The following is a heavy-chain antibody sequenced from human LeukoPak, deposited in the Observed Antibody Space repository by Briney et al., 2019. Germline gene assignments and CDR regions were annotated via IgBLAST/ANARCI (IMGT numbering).Heavy chain of an antibody. CDR3: ARGEFSFDAGNYYFDY. D-gene: IGHD3-16*02. Sequence: SETLSLTCTVSGGSISSYYWSWIRQPPGKGLEWIGYIYYSGSTNYNPSLKSRVTISVDTSKNQFSLKLSSVTAADTAVYYCARGEFSFDAGNYYFDYWGQGTLVTVSS. V-gene: IGHV4-59*01. CDR2: IYYSGST. J-gene: IGHJ4*02. CDR1: GGSISSYY.